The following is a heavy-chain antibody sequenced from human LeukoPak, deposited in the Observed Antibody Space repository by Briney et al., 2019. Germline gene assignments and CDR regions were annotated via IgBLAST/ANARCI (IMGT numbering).Heavy chain of an antibody. J-gene: IGHJ6*03. V-gene: IGHV1-2*02. Sequence: ASLSVSCKASGYTFTGYYMHWVRQAPGQGLEWMGWINGNTGGTNYAQTLQGRVVMTTDTSIKTVYMEMSRLRSDDTAVYYCAHGNYLYFYYSMDVWGEGATVTVSS. CDR3: AHGNYLYFYYSMDV. CDR1: GYTFTGYY. D-gene: IGHD3-16*02. CDR2: INGNTGGT.